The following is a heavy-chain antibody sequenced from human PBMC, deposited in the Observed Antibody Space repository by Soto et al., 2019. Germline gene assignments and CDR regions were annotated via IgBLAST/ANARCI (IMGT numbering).Heavy chain of an antibody. CDR2: IYYSGST. V-gene: IGHV4-59*01. CDR3: ARDSASPWNSGV. J-gene: IGHJ4*02. CDR1: GGSISSYY. D-gene: IGHD1-7*01. Sequence: QVQLQESGPGLVKPSETLSLTCTVSGGSISSYYWSWIRQPPGKGLEWIGYIYYSGSTNYNPSLKSRVTILVEMSMNPFSLHLSPVTAADTAVYIRARDSASPWNSGVWGQGTLVTVSS.